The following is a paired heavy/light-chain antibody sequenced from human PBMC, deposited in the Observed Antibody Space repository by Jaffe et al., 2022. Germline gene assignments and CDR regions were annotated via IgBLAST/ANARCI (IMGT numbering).Heavy chain of an antibody. CDR3: AKDTRFAMVS. V-gene: IGHV3-30*02. Sequence: QEQLVESGGGVVQPGGSLRLSCAASGFTFSNYGMHWVRQAPGKGLEWVAFIRYDGSNEDYADSVKGRISISRDISKNTLYLQMNTLRTEDTAVYHCAKDTRFAMVSWGQGTPVTVSS. CDR2: IRYDGSNE. CDR1: GFTFSNYG. J-gene: IGHJ4*02. D-gene: IGHD5-18*01.
Light chain of an antibody. J-gene: IGLJ2*01. Sequence: QSALTQPASVSGSPGQSITISCTGTSSDVGSYNFVSWYRQHPGTAPKLMIYDVSDRPSGVSHRFSGSKSGNTASLTISGLQAEDEADYYCSSYAGTPSFGVVFGGGTKLTVL. CDR3: SSYAGTPSFGVV. V-gene: IGLV2-23*02. CDR1: SSDVGSYNF. CDR2: DVS.